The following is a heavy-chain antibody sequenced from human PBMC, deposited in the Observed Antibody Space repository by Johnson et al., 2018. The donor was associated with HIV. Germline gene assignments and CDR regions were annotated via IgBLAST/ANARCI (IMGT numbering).Heavy chain of an antibody. V-gene: IGHV3-72*01. Sequence: VQLVESVGGLVKPGGSLRLSCAASGFTFNNAWMSWVRQAPGKGLEWVGRTKNKANSYTTEYAASVKGRFTISRDDSKNSLYLQMNSLKTEDTAVYYCALSYSLDAFDIWGQGTMVTVSS. D-gene: IGHD2-21*01. CDR3: ALSYSLDAFDI. CDR1: GFTFNNAW. J-gene: IGHJ3*02. CDR2: TKNKANSYTT.